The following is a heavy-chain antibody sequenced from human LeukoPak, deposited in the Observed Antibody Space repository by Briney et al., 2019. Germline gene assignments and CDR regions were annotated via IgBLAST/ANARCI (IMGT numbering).Heavy chain of an antibody. D-gene: IGHD3-22*01. CDR1: GFTFSNSS. Sequence: GGSLRLSCAASGFTFSNSSMNWVRQAPGKGLEWVSSISSTSSYIYYADSVKGRFTISRDIAKNSLYLQMNSLRAEDSAVYYCAKNMYYDSNNAFDIWGQGTMVTVSS. J-gene: IGHJ3*02. V-gene: IGHV3-21*04. CDR3: AKNMYYDSNNAFDI. CDR2: ISSTSSYI.